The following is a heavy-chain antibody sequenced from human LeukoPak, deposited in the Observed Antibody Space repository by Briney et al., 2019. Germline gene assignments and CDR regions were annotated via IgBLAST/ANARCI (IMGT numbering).Heavy chain of an antibody. CDR1: GASISSYY. J-gene: IGHJ5*02. Sequence: PSETLSLTCTVSGASISSYYWSWIRQPPGKGLEWIGNRNYSGSTNYNPSLKSRVTISVDASKNQVSLKLSSVAAADTAVYYCARDRGSGDDNWFDPWGQGTLVTVSS. CDR3: ARDRGSGDDNWFDP. CDR2: RNYSGST. D-gene: IGHD3-10*01. V-gene: IGHV4-59*01.